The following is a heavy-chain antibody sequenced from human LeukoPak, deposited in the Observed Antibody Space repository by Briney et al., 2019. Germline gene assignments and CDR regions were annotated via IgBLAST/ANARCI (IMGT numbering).Heavy chain of an antibody. Sequence: ASVKVSCKTSGYSENFYGITWVRQVAGQGLEWMGWISAQHGQTEYAPNSQDRVTMTTDTYTNTAYMELRSLRSDDTAVYYCARGDGYCSGGSCMIFDYWGQGTLVTVSS. CDR3: ARGDGYCSGGSCMIFDY. CDR1: GYSENFYG. V-gene: IGHV1-18*01. J-gene: IGHJ4*02. CDR2: ISAQHGQT. D-gene: IGHD2-15*01.